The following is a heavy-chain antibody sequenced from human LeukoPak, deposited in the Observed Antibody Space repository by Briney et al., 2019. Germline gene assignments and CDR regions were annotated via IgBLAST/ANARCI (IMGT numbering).Heavy chain of an antibody. CDR3: AIFEGYCSSTSCYWVPFDP. V-gene: IGHV1-69*13. CDR1: GGTFSSYA. CDR2: IIPIFGTA. D-gene: IGHD2-2*01. J-gene: IGHJ5*02. Sequence: SVKVSCKASGGTFSSYAISWVRQAPGQGLEWLGRIIPIFGTANYAQKFQGRVTITADESTSTAYMELSSLRSEDTAVYYCAIFEGYCSSTSCYWVPFDPWGQGTLVTVSS.